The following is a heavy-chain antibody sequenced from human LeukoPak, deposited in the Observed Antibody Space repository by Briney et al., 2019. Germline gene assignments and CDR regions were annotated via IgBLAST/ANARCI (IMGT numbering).Heavy chain of an antibody. V-gene: IGHV1-18*01. Sequence: ASVKVSCEASGYTFTSYGISWVRQAPGQGLEWMGWISAYNGNTNYAQKLQGRVTMTTDTSTSTAYMELRSLRSDDTAVYYCARASYYYDSSGYYDYWGQGTLVTVSS. CDR2: ISAYNGNT. J-gene: IGHJ4*02. D-gene: IGHD3-22*01. CDR1: GYTFTSYG. CDR3: ARASYYYDSSGYYDY.